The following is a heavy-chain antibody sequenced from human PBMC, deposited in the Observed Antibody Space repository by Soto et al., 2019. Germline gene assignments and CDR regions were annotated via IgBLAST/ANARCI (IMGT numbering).Heavy chain of an antibody. CDR3: AGSGYYHNSGMDV. J-gene: IGHJ6*02. CDR2: IYHGEST. V-gene: IGHV4-4*02. Sequence: SETLSLTCAVSGGSFSSSDWWSWVRQPPGKGLEWIGQIYHGESTNYNPSLWNRVTISVDKSKNQFSLKLSSVTAADTAVYYCAGSGYYHNSGMDVWGQGTTVTVSS. D-gene: IGHD3-22*01. CDR1: GGSFSSSDW.